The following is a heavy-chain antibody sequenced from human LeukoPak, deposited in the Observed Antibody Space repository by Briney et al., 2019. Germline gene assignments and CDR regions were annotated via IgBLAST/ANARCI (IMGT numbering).Heavy chain of an antibody. Sequence: PSQTLSLTCAVSGGSISSGGYSWSWIRQPPGKGLEWIGYMYHSGSTYYNPSLKSRVTISVDRSMNQFSLKLSSVTAADTAVYYCAREPSPNWFDPWGQGTLVTVSS. CDR3: AREPSPNWFDP. CDR1: GGSISSGGYS. CDR2: MYHSGST. V-gene: IGHV4-30-2*01. J-gene: IGHJ5*02.